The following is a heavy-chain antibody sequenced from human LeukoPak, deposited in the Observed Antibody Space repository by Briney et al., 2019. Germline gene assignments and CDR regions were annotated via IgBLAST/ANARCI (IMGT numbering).Heavy chain of an antibody. CDR2: IRNKAYGGTT. CDR3: TRQWEDLVRFGPIDS. D-gene: IGHD3-10*01. V-gene: IGHV3-49*03. J-gene: IGHJ4*02. Sequence: GGSLRLSCTPSGFTFGDNALSWFRQAPGKGLEWVGLIRNKAYGGTTEYAASVKGRFTISRDDSKSIAYLQMNSLKMEDTAVYYCTRQWEDLVRFGPIDSWGQGALVTVSS. CDR1: GFTFGDNA.